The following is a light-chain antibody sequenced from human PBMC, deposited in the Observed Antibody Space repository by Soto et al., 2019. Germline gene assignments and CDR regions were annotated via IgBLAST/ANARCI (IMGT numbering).Light chain of an antibody. CDR2: GAS. Sequence: DIVLTQSPGTPSLSPGERATLSCRASQSIKSNNLAWYQQTPGQSPRLLIYGASSRAAGIPDRFSGSGSGTDFTLTITRVEPEDFALYYCQQYGSPALSFGGGTKVEI. CDR1: QSIKSNN. V-gene: IGKV3-20*01. CDR3: QQYGSPALS. J-gene: IGKJ4*01.